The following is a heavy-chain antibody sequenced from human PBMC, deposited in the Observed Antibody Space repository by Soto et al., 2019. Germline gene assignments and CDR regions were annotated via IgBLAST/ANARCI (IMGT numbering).Heavy chain of an antibody. J-gene: IGHJ1*01. CDR2: INTGSGNT. Sequence: ASVKVSCKASGYTFTSNSMHWVRQAPGQRLEWMGWINTGSGNTEYSQKFRGRVTLTRDTSASTAYMELSNLRSEDTAVYYCARYESQYFQYWGRGTLVTVSS. D-gene: IGHD2-8*01. V-gene: IGHV1-3*04. CDR1: GYTFTSNS. CDR3: ARYESQYFQY.